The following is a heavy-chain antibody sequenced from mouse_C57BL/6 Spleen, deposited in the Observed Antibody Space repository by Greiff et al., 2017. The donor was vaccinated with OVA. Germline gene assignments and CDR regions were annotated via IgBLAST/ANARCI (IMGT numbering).Heavy chain of an antibody. CDR3: ARWGVTSWFAY. D-gene: IGHD2-1*01. J-gene: IGHJ3*01. CDR2: INPNNGGT. Sequence: VQLQQSGPELVKPGASVKLSGKASGYTFTNYNMNGVKQTHGRSLEWIGDINPNNGGTSYNQKFKGKATLTVDKSSSTAYMELRSLTSEDSAVYYCARWGVTSWFAYWGQGTLVTVSA. V-gene: IGHV1-26*01. CDR1: GYTFTNYN.